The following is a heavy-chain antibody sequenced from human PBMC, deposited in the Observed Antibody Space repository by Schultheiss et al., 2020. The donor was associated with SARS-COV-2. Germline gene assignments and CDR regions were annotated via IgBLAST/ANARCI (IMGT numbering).Heavy chain of an antibody. CDR3: AKDQWGAYGSGSDY. J-gene: IGHJ4*02. V-gene: IGHV3-23*01. CDR2: ISGSGGST. D-gene: IGHD3-10*01. Sequence: GGSLRLSCAASGFTFSSYAMSWVRQAPGKGLEWVSAISGSGGSTYYADSVKGRFTISRDNSKNTLYLQMNSLRAEDTAVYYCAKDQWGAYGSGSDYWGQGTLVTVSS. CDR1: GFTFSSYA.